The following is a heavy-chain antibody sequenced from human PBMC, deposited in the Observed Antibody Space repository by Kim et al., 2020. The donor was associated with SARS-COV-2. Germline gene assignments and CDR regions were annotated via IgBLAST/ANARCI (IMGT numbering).Heavy chain of an antibody. D-gene: IGHD5-18*01. CDR1: GFTFSSYG. V-gene: IGHV3-33*08. CDR3: ARDSGGHSHRTGWFDP. CDR2: IWYDGSNK. Sequence: GGSLRLSCAASGFTFSSYGMHWVRQAPGKGLEWVAVIWYDGSNKYYADSVKGRFTISRDNSKNTLYLQMNSLRAEDTAVYYCARDSGGHSHRTGWFDPWGQGTLVTVSS. J-gene: IGHJ5*02.